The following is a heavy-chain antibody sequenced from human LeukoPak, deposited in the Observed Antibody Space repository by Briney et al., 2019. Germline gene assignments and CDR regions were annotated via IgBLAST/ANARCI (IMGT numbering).Heavy chain of an antibody. Sequence: SQTLSLTCAVSGGSISSGGYSWSWIRQPPGKDLEWIGYIYHSGSTYYNPSLKSRVTISVDTSKNQFSLKLSSVTAADTAVYYCARGRYSYGTDYWGQGTLVTVSS. CDR2: IYHSGST. V-gene: IGHV4-30-2*01. CDR1: GGSISSGGYS. J-gene: IGHJ4*02. CDR3: ARGRYSYGTDY. D-gene: IGHD5-18*01.